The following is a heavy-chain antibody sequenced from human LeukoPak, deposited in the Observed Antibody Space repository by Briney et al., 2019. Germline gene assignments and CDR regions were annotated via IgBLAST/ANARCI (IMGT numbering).Heavy chain of an antibody. V-gene: IGHV1-18*01. CDR2: ISAYNGNT. CDR3: ARAPRQQPTIDY. Sequence: ASLKVSCKASGYTFTGYGISWVRQAPGQGLEWMGWISAYNGNTNYAQKLQGRVTMTTDTSTSTAYMELRSLRSDDTAVYYCARAPRQQPTIDYWGQGTLVTVSS. CDR1: GYTFTGYG. D-gene: IGHD6-13*01. J-gene: IGHJ4*02.